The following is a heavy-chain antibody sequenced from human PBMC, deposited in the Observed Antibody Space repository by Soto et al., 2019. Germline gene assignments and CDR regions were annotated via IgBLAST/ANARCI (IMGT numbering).Heavy chain of an antibody. CDR2: ISSSGSTI. V-gene: IGHV3-11*01. D-gene: IGHD3-3*01. Sequence: QVQLVESGGGLVQPGGSLRLSCAASGFTFSDYYMSWIRQAPGKGLEWVSYISSSGSTIYYADSVKGRFTISRDNAKNSLYLQMNSLRAEDTAVYCCAREAEMIRFLEWLAPAWFDPWGQGTLVTVSS. J-gene: IGHJ5*02. CDR3: AREAEMIRFLEWLAPAWFDP. CDR1: GFTFSDYY.